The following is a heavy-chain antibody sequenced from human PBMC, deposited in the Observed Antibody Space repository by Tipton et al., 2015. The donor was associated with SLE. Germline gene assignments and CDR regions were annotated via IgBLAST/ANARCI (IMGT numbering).Heavy chain of an antibody. Sequence: SGVNFSTDGMHWVRQAPGRGLEWVAVIWYDETYKYYADSVKGRFTISRDKFKNTLYLQMNSLRGEDTAVYYCARAYCGGDCYPAPGLYYYYYIDVWGKGTTVTVSS. D-gene: IGHD2-21*01. J-gene: IGHJ6*03. CDR2: IWYDETYK. V-gene: IGHV3-33*01. CDR1: GVNFSTDG. CDR3: ARAYCGGDCYPAPGLYYYYYIDV.